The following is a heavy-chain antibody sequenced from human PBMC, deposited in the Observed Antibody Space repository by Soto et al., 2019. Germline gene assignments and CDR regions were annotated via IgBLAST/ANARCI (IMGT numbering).Heavy chain of an antibody. CDR2: IYSSGST. Sequence: KRSETLSLTCTVSGGSIKKYYWNWIRQSAGKGLEWIGRIYSSGSTNYNPSLKSRVTMLVDTSKSQFFLNLNSVTAADTAVYYCAGIGEDIYYGMDVWGQGTTVTVSS. CDR3: AGIGEDIYYGMDV. V-gene: IGHV4-4*07. D-gene: IGHD2-15*01. CDR1: GGSIKKYY. J-gene: IGHJ6*02.